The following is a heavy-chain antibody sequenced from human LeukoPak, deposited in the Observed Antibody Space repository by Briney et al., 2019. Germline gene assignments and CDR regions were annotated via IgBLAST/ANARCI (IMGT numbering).Heavy chain of an antibody. J-gene: IGHJ4*02. D-gene: IGHD6-6*01. Sequence: SETLSLTCTVSGGSISIYYWSWIRQPPGKGLEWIGYIYYSGSTNYNPSLKSRVTISIDTSKKQFSLKLSSVTAADTAVYYCARGYSSSSGRPDYWGQGTLVTVSS. V-gene: IGHV4-59*08. CDR2: IYYSGST. CDR3: ARGYSSSSGRPDY. CDR1: GGSISIYY.